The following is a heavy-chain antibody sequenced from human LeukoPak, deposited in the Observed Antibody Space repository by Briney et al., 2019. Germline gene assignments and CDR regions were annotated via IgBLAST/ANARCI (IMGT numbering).Heavy chain of an antibody. Sequence: SETLSLTCAVYGGSFSGYYWSWIRQPPGKGLEWIGEINHSGSTNYNPSLKSRVTISVDTSKNQFSLKLSSVTAADTAVYYCARVSGKRRGWFDPWGQVTLVTGSS. CDR1: GGSFSGYY. J-gene: IGHJ5*02. CDR3: ARVSGKRRGWFDP. V-gene: IGHV4-34*01. D-gene: IGHD1-1*01. CDR2: INHSGST.